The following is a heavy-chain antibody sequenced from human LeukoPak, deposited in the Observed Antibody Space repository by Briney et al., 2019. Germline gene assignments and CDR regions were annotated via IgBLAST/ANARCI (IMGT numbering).Heavy chain of an antibody. CDR3: AREDRTSGYYYGIDY. Sequence: SETLSLTCTVSGGSISSYYWSWIRQPAGKGLEWIGRIYTSGSTNYNPSLKSRVTMSVDTSKNQFSLKLSSVTAADTAVYYCAREDRTSGYYYGIDYWGQGTLVTVSS. CDR1: GGSISSYY. J-gene: IGHJ4*02. CDR2: IYTSGST. V-gene: IGHV4-4*07. D-gene: IGHD3-22*01.